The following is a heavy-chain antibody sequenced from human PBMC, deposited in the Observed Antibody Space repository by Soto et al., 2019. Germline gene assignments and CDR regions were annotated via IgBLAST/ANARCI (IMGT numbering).Heavy chain of an antibody. V-gene: IGHV4-39*01. J-gene: IGHJ4*02. CDR1: VGSISSSSYY. Sequence: QLQLQESGPGLVKPSETLSLTCTVSVGSISSSSYYWGWIRQPPGKGLEWIGSIYYSGSTYYNPSLKSRVPISVDTSKYQFSLKLSSATAADTAVYYCARHHQYSSSFIYWGQGTLVTVST. CDR3: ARHHQYSSSFIY. CDR2: IYYSGST. D-gene: IGHD6-6*01.